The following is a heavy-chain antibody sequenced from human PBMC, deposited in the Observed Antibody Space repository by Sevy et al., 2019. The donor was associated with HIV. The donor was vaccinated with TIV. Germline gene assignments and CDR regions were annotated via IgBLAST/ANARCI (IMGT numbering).Heavy chain of an antibody. CDR2: ISYDGSNK. CDR3: ARGALRNSIPHRGYMDV. CDR1: GFTFSSYA. Sequence: GGSLRLSCAASGFTFSSYAMHWVRQAPGKGLEWVAVISYDGSNKYYADSVKGRFTISRDNSKNTLYLQMNSLRAEDTAVYYCARGALRNSIPHRGYMDVWGKGTTVTVSS. D-gene: IGHD1-1*01. J-gene: IGHJ6*03. V-gene: IGHV3-30-3*01.